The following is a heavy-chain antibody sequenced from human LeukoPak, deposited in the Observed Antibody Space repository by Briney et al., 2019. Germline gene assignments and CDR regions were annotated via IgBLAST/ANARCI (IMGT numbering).Heavy chain of an antibody. CDR1: GGSISSHY. J-gene: IGHJ6*03. CDR2: IYYSGST. CDR3: ARVRSSGYYSNYYYYMDV. D-gene: IGHD3-22*01. Sequence: SETLSLTCTVSGGSISSHYWSWIRQPPGKGLEWIGYIYYSGSTNYNPSLKSRVTISVDTSKNQFSLKLSSVTAVDTAVYYCARVRSSGYYSNYYYYMDVWGKGTTVTVSS. V-gene: IGHV4-59*11.